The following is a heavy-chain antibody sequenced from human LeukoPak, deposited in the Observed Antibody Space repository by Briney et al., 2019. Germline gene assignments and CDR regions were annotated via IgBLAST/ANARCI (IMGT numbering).Heavy chain of an antibody. CDR2: ISYSGST. CDR1: GGSISSGAFY. D-gene: IGHD5-18*01. V-gene: IGHV4-31*03. Sequence: PSETLFLTCSVSGGSISSGAFYWSWIRQHPAKGLEWIGYISYSGSTYYTPSLKSRVTISVDTSTNQFSLKLTSVTAADAAVYYCAREAVVPSPIRRGPTAIDRGADVWGQGTTVTVSS. CDR3: AREAVVPSPIRRGPTAIDRGADV. J-gene: IGHJ6*02.